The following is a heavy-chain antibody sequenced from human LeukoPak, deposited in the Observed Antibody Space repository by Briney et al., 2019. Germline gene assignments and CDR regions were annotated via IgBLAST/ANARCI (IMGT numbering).Heavy chain of an antibody. D-gene: IGHD4-23*01. J-gene: IGHJ6*02. Sequence: TGGSLRLSCAASGXIVSSNYMSWVRQGPGKGLEWVSVIYSGGSTCYADSVKGRFTISRDNSKNTLYLQMNSLRAEDTAVYYCARINGGDGMDVWGQGTTVTVSS. CDR1: GXIVSSNY. V-gene: IGHV3-53*01. CDR3: ARINGGDGMDV. CDR2: IYSGGST.